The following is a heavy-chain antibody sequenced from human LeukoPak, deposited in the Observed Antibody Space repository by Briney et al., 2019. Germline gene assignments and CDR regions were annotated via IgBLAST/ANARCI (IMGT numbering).Heavy chain of an antibody. CDR1: GGSISSYS. D-gene: IGHD1-26*01. CDR3: ARATGSYSYMDV. CDR2: IYYTGST. V-gene: IGHV4-59*01. Sequence: PSETLSLTCTVSGGSISSYSWSWIRQPPGKGLEWIGYIYYTGSTNYNPSLKSRVTISVDTSKNQFSLKLSSVTAADTAVYYCARATGSYSYMDVWGKGTTVTVSS. J-gene: IGHJ6*03.